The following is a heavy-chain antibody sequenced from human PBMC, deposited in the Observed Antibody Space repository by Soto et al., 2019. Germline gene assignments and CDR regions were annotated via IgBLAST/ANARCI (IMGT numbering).Heavy chain of an antibody. CDR3: TRHDSSRRAFDY. CDR1: GFTFSGSA. J-gene: IGHJ4*02. CDR2: IRSKANSYAT. D-gene: IGHD3-22*01. V-gene: IGHV3-73*01. Sequence: SGGSLRLSCAASGFTFSGSAMHWVRQASGKGLEWVGRIRSKANSYATAYAASVKGRFTISRDDSKNTAYLQMNSLKTEDTAVYYCTRHDSSRRAFDYWGQGTLVTVSS.